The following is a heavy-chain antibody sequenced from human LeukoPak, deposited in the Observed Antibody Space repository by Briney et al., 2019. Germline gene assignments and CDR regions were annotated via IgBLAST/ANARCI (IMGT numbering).Heavy chain of an antibody. V-gene: IGHV4-34*01. D-gene: IGHD3-3*01. CDR2: INHSGST. CDR1: GVSFSGYY. CDR3: ARGTVGGYDFWSGYYTSRVGIYDY. J-gene: IGHJ4*02. Sequence: SETLSLTCAVYGVSFSGYYWSWIRQPPGKGLEWIGEINHSGSTNYNPSLKSRVTISVDTSKNQFSLKLSSVTAADTAVYYCARGTVGGYDFWSGYYTSRVGIYDYWGQGTLVTVSS.